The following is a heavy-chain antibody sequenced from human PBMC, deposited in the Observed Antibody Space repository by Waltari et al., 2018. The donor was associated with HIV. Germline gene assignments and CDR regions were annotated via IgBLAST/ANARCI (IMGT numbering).Heavy chain of an antibody. CDR1: GYTLTELS. CDR3: ATSREYCSGGSCPFDY. V-gene: IGHV1-24*01. Sequence: QVQLVQSGAEVKKPGASVKVSCKVSGYTLTELSMHWVRQAPGKGLGWMGGFDPEDGETIYAQKCQGRVTRTEDTSTDTAYMELSSLRSEDTAVYYCATSREYCSGGSCPFDYWGQGTLVTVSS. J-gene: IGHJ4*02. CDR2: FDPEDGET. D-gene: IGHD2-15*01.